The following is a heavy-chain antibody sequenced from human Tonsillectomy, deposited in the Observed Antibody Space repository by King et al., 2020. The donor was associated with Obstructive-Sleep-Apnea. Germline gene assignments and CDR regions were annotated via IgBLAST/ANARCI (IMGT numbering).Heavy chain of an antibody. CDR3: ARESSSSRYFDH. CDR2: MYTSGRA. V-gene: IGHV4-4*07. Sequence: VQLQESGPGLVKPSETLSLTCAVSGGSISSYYWSWIRQPAGKGLEWIGRMYTSGRANYNPSLKSRVTMSLDTSKNQFSLKLSSVTAADTAVYYCARESSSSRYFDHWGQGTLVTVSS. CDR1: GGSISSYY. J-gene: IGHJ4*02. D-gene: IGHD6-13*01.